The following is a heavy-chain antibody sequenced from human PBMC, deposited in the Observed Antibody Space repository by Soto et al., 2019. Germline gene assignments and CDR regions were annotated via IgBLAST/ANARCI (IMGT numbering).Heavy chain of an antibody. CDR2: ISRDGGTK. V-gene: IGHV3-30*03. D-gene: IGHD3-10*01. CDR1: GFTVSTSG. Sequence: QVQLVESGGGVVQPGRSLRLSCAVSGFTVSTSGMHWVRQAPGMGLEGVAVISRDGGTKFYADSVKGRFSISRDNSRNTLFLEMNSLRGDDIAVYYCQGEVASGYWGQGTLVTVSS. J-gene: IGHJ4*02. CDR3: QGEVASGY.